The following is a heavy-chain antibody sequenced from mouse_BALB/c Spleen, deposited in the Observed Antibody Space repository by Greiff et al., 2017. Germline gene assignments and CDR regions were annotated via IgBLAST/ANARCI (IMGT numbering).Heavy chain of an antibody. V-gene: IGHV15-2*02. CDR2: ILPSNGRT. CDR1: DSEVFPIAY. Sequence: VQLQQSGSELRSPGSSVKLSCKASDSEVFPIAYMCWVRQKPGHGFEWIGDILPSNGRTIYGEKFEDKATLDADTVSNTAYLELNSLTSEDSAIYYCAREDGNYRFAYWGQGTLVTVSA. J-gene: IGHJ3*01. CDR3: AREDGNYRFAY. D-gene: IGHD2-1*01.